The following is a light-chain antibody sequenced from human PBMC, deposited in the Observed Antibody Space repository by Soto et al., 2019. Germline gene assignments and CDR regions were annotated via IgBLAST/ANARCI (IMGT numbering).Light chain of an antibody. V-gene: IGLV2-11*01. CDR1: SSDVGGYNY. Sequence: QSVLTQPRSVSGSPGQSVTMSCTGTSSDVGGYNYVSWYQQHPGKAPKVMICLVSKRPSGVPDRFSGSKSGNTASLTITGLHAQDQADYSCYSYDSSLSCYYAFGPGTK. J-gene: IGLJ1*01. CDR3: YSYDSSLSCYYA. CDR2: LVS.